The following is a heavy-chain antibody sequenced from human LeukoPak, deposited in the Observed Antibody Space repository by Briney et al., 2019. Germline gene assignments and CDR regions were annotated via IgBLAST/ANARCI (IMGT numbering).Heavy chain of an antibody. D-gene: IGHD3-9*01. J-gene: IGHJ4*02. Sequence: GGSLRLSCAASGITFSSYAMSWVCQAPGKGLEWVSSISGSGDSTYYADSVKGRFTISRDNSKNTLYLQMNSLRPEDTAVYYCAKDLRLGLRYFDWLLSPFDYWGQGTLVTVSS. CDR3: AKDLRLGLRYFDWLLSPFDY. CDR2: ISGSGDST. V-gene: IGHV3-23*01. CDR1: GITFSSYA.